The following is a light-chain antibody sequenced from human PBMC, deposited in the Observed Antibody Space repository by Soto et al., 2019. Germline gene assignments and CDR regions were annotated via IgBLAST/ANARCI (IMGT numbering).Light chain of an antibody. CDR1: SSNIGSNY. CDR2: SNN. CDR3: AAWDDSLSGSI. V-gene: IGLV1-47*02. Sequence: QSVLTQPPSASGTPGQRVTISCSGSSSNIGSNYVYWYQQLPETAPKLLIYSNNLRPSGVPDRFSASKSGTSASLAISGLRSEDEADYYCAAWDDSLSGSIFGTGTKVTVL. J-gene: IGLJ1*01.